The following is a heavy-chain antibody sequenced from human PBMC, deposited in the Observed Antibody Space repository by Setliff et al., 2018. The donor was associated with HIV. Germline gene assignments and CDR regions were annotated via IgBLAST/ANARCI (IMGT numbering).Heavy chain of an antibody. CDR3: TREGRGDPAMATTRIDY. Sequence: SETLSLTCSVSGDSINSGSYFWGWIRQTPGKGLEWIGNIYYTGFAYYNPSLKSRVTISLDTSKTHFFLNLTSVTDADTAVYFCTREGRGDPAMATTRIDYWGQGKLVTVSS. J-gene: IGHJ4*02. D-gene: IGHD1-1*01. CDR1: GDSINSGSYF. V-gene: IGHV4-39*02. CDR2: IYYTGFA.